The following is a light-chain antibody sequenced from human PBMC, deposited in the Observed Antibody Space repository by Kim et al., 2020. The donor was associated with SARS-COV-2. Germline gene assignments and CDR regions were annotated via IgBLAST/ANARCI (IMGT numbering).Light chain of an antibody. Sequence: PVERVTLSCRASQSVSSNYLAWYQQKPGQAPRLLIYGASNRATGTPDRFSGSGAGTDFTLTISRLEPEDFAVYYCQQYGSSPPSTFGQGTRLEIK. CDR1: QSVSSNY. CDR2: GAS. CDR3: QQYGSSPPST. V-gene: IGKV3-20*01. J-gene: IGKJ5*01.